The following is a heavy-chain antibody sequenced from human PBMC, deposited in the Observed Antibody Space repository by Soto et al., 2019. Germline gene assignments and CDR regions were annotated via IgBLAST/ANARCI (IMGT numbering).Heavy chain of an antibody. CDR3: ARARRTNEDYCDY. CDR2: ISYSGTT. CDR1: GGSVSSGDYY. V-gene: IGHV4-30-4*01. J-gene: IGHJ4*02. Sequence: SETLSLTCTVSGGSVSSGDYYWTWVRQPPGRGLEWIGYISYSGTTYYNPSLESRLTISIDTSKNQLSLTLNSVTAADTAVYYYARARRTNEDYCDYWGQGTLVTVSS.